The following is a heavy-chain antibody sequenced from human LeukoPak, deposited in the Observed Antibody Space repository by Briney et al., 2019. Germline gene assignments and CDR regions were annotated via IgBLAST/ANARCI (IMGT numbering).Heavy chain of an antibody. J-gene: IGHJ4*02. D-gene: IGHD1-26*01. CDR2: ISAYNGNT. V-gene: IGHV1-18*01. Sequence: ASVKVSCKASDYTSTSYGISWVRQAPGQGLEWMGWISAYNGNTNYAQKLQGRVTMTTDTSTSTAYMELRSLRSDDTAVYYCARDSGSYYYFDYWGQGTLVTVSS. CDR1: DYTSTSYG. CDR3: ARDSGSYYYFDY.